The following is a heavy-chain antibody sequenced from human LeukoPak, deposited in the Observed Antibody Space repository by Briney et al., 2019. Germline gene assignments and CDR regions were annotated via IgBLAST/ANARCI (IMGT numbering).Heavy chain of an antibody. Sequence: ASVKVSCKASGYTFTGYYMHWVRQAPGQGLEWMGWINPNSGGTNYAQKFQGWVTMTRDTSISTAYMELSRLRSDDTAVYYCARGEGHYDFWSGYYSAFDIWGQGTMVTVSS. CDR3: ARGEGHYDFWSGYYSAFDI. CDR1: GYTFTGYY. D-gene: IGHD3-3*01. CDR2: INPNSGGT. J-gene: IGHJ3*02. V-gene: IGHV1-2*04.